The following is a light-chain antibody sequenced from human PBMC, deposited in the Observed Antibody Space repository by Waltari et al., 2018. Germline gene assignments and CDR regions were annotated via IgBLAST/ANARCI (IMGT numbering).Light chain of an antibody. J-gene: IGLJ2*01. CDR1: EMTNKQ. V-gene: IGLV3-10*01. CDR2: EDN. CDR3: YSTDRTGKQRV. Sequence: SCELTQPPSVSVSPGQTARNSCYGDEMTNKQGYWYQQKSGQAPVLVIYEDNKRRSGIPERFSGSSSGTMVTLTISGAQVEDEGDYYCYSTDRTGKQRVFGGGTKLTVL.